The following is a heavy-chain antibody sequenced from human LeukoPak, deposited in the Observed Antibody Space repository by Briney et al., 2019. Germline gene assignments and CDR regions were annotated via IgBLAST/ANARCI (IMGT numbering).Heavy chain of an antibody. D-gene: IGHD3-10*01. J-gene: IGHJ6*02. V-gene: IGHV3-21*01. CDR1: GFTFSSYS. CDR3: ARDHPVWFGELLSYGMDV. Sequence: GGSLRLSCAASGFTFSSYSMNWVRQAPGKGLEWVSSISSSSSYIYYADSVKGRFTISRDNAKNSLYLQMNSLGAEDTAVYYCARDHPVWFGELLSYGMDVWGQGTTVTVSS. CDR2: ISSSSSYI.